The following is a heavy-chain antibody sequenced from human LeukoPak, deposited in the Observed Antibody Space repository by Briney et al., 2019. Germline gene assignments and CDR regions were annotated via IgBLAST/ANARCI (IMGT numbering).Heavy chain of an antibody. V-gene: IGHV3-48*01. J-gene: IGHJ4*01. CDR1: GFNFIDYS. D-gene: IGHD5-12*01. Sequence: GGFLRLSCAASGFNFIDYSMNWVRQAPGKGLEWISYIGISSGNTKYADSVRGRFTISRDKARNSLYLQMNSLRVEDTAVYYCARDHRYAFDNWGHGTLVTVSS. CDR2: IGISSGNT. CDR3: ARDHRYAFDN.